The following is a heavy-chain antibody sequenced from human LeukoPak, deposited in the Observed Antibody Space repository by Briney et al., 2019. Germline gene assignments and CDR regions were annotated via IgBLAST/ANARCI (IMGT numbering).Heavy chain of an antibody. CDR2: ISSSGRTI. CDR3: ARDERGAFDI. Sequence: GGSLRLSCAASGFTFSSYEMNWVRQAPGKGLEWVSYISSSGRTIYYADSVKGRFTISRDNAKNSPYLQMNSLRAEDTAVYYCARDERGAFDIWGQGTMVTVSS. D-gene: IGHD3-16*01. J-gene: IGHJ3*02. V-gene: IGHV3-48*03. CDR1: GFTFSSYE.